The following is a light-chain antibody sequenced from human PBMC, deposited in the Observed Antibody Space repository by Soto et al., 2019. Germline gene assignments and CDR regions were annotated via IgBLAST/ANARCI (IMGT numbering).Light chain of an antibody. V-gene: IGLV3-21*04. CDR2: NDD. Sequence: SYELTQPPSVSEAPGKTARITCGGDNIAGKSVHWYQLKPGQAPVLIIYNDDDRPSGIPERFSGSNSGNTATLTVSWVEAGDEADYYCQVWGSNADPYVLFGGGTTLTVL. CDR1: NIAGKS. J-gene: IGLJ2*01. CDR3: QVWGSNADPYVL.